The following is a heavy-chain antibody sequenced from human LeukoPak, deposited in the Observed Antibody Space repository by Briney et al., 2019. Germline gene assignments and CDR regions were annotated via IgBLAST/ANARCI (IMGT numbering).Heavy chain of an antibody. Sequence: PGGSLRLSCAASGFTFDDYTMHWVRQAPGKGLEWVSLISWGGGTTYYADSVKGRFTISRDNSKNSLYLQMNSLRTEDTAFYYCAKGGSSILGWFDPWGQGTLVTVSP. CDR1: GFTFDDYT. CDR2: ISWGGGTT. CDR3: AKGGSSILGWFDP. D-gene: IGHD6-13*01. V-gene: IGHV3-43*01. J-gene: IGHJ5*02.